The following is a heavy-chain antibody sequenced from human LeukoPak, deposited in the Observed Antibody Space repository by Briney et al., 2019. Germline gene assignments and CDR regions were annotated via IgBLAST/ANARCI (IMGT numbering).Heavy chain of an antibody. CDR1: GYTFTSYD. J-gene: IGHJ5*02. CDR2: MNPNSGNT. V-gene: IGHV1-8*01. D-gene: IGHD6-13*01. CDR3: ARSVAAAAYNWFDP. Sequence: ASVKVSCKASGYTFTSYDINWVRQATGQGLEGMGWMNPNSGNTGYAQKFQGRVTMTRNTSISTAYMELSSLRSEDTAVYYCARSVAAAAYNWFDPWGQGTLVTVSS.